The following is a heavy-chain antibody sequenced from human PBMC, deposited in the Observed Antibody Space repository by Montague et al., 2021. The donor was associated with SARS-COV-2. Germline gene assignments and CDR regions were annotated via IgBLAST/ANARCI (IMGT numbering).Heavy chain of an antibody. D-gene: IGHD3-3*01. Sequence: SLRLSCAGSGFAVSTYDIRWVRQAPGKGLEWVAAISFDGSKKFYGDSVKGRFTISRDNSKSTLHLQMNSLRTEDTAMYYCARDKITIFGVVIIDYWGQGTLVTVSS. J-gene: IGHJ4*02. CDR1: GFAVSTYD. V-gene: IGHV3-30*03. CDR2: ISFDGSKK. CDR3: ARDKITIFGVVIIDY.